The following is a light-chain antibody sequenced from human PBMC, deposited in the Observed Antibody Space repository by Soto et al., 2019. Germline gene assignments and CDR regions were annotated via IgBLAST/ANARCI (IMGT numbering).Light chain of an antibody. CDR1: QSISSW. CDR2: DAS. V-gene: IGKV1-5*01. Sequence: TQSPSTLSASVGDRVTITXXXXQSISSWLAWYQQKPGKAPKLLIYDASSLESGVPSRFSGSGSGTEFTLTISSLQPDDFATYYCQQYNSYSWTFGQGTKVEIK. J-gene: IGKJ1*01. CDR3: QQYNSYSWT.